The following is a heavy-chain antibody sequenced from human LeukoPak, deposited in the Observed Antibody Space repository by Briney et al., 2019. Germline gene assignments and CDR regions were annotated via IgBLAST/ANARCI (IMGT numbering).Heavy chain of an antibody. CDR3: ARGYSYGQYNWFDP. CDR2: INPNSGGT. J-gene: IGHJ5*02. CDR1: GYTFTSYG. V-gene: IGHV1-2*02. Sequence: ASVKVSCKASGYTFTSYGINWVRQAPGQGLEWMGWINPNSGGTNYAQKFQGRVTMTRDTSISTAYMELSRLRSDDTAVYYCARGYSYGQYNWFDPWGQGTLVTVSS. D-gene: IGHD5-18*01.